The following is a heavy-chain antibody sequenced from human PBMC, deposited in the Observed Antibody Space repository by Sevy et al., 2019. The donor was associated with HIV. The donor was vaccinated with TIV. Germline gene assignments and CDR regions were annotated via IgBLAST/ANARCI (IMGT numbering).Heavy chain of an antibody. Sequence: GGSLRLSCAASGFNFSSYGMQWVRQAPGKGLEWVAVISYDGSSKYYAESVKGRFTISRDNSKNTLYLQISSLRAEDTAVYYCAKESGSYYDFWSGHDAFDIWGQGTMVTVSS. CDR3: AKESGSYYDFWSGHDAFDI. D-gene: IGHD3-3*01. CDR2: ISYDGSSK. V-gene: IGHV3-30*18. J-gene: IGHJ3*02. CDR1: GFNFSSYG.